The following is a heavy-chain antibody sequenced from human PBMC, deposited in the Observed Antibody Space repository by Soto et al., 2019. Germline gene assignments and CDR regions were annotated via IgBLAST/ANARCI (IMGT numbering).Heavy chain of an antibody. D-gene: IGHD5-18*01. V-gene: IGHV1-69*01. CDR2: IITAFGTT. Sequence: QVQLVQSGPEVKKPGSSVTVSCKASGDTFNSYVITWVRQAPGQGLEWLGGIITAFGTTSYAQNFQDRLTITADEAATTDHMELSSLTSDDTAMYYCTRSYGYTFGGSLDNWGQGTLVTVSS. J-gene: IGHJ4*02. CDR1: GDTFNSYV. CDR3: TRSYGYTFGGSLDN.